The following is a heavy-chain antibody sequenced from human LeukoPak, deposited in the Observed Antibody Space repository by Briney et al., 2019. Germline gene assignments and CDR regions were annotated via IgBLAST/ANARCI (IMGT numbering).Heavy chain of an antibody. V-gene: IGHV3-23*01. CDR3: AKSYGDFLLFDY. CDR1: GVTLSNYA. Sequence: GGSLRLSCVASGVTLSNYAMSWARQAPGKGLEWVSGISSSGSGGNTYYADSVKGRFTISRDNSKNTLYLQMNSLRAEDTAVYYCAKSYGDFLLFDYWGQGTLVTVSS. J-gene: IGHJ4*02. CDR2: ISSSGSGGNT. D-gene: IGHD4-17*01.